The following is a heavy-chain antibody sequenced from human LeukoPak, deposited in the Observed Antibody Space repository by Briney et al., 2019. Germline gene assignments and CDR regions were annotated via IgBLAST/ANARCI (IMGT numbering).Heavy chain of an antibody. CDR2: ISSGENDT. CDR3: AKDGSGSWMYYFDY. CDR1: GLKFSSFA. D-gene: IGHD6-13*01. J-gene: IGHJ4*02. V-gene: IGHV3-23*01. Sequence: GGSLRLSCATSGLKFSSFAMSWVRQAPGKGLEWVSLISSGENDTYYADSVKGRFTISRDNSQNTVFLEMNRLRAEDTAVYYCAKDGSGSWMYYFDYWGQGTLVTVSS.